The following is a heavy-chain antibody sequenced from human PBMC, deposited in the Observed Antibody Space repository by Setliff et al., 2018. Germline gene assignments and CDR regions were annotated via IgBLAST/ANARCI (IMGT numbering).Heavy chain of an antibody. V-gene: IGHV3-23*01. CDR2: ISNGGGST. CDR3: AKGGSNWPKDYFDY. Sequence: PGGSLRLSCAASGFTFTNYAMSWVRQAPGTGLEWVSSISNGGGSTYYADSVKGRFTISRDNSKNTLYLQMNSLRAADTAVYYCAKGGSNWPKDYFDYWGQGTLVTVSS. CDR1: GFTFTNYA. J-gene: IGHJ4*02. D-gene: IGHD4-4*01.